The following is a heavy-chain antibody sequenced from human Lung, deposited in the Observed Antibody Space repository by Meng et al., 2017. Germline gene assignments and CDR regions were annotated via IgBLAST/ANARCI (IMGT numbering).Heavy chain of an antibody. CDR1: GFTFDDYA. D-gene: IGHD4-23*01. V-gene: IGHV3-9*03. CDR3: AKDVGGNSEYFDY. CDR2: ISWNSGSI. Sequence: SLKISCAASGFTFDDYAMHWVRQAPGKGLEWVSGISWNSGSIGYADSVKGRFTISRDNAKNSLYLQMNSLRAEDMALYYCAKDVGGNSEYFDYWGQGTLVTVSS. J-gene: IGHJ4*02.